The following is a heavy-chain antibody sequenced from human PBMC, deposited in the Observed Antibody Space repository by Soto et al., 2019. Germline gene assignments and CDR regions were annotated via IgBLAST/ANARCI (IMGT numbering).Heavy chain of an antibody. CDR1: GYVFSDNG. V-gene: IGHV1-18*04. CDR3: AREVQFAPNGHPLMDV. D-gene: IGHD3-10*01. J-gene: IGHJ6*02. CDR2: ISTYTGKT. Sequence: QVQLVQSGAEVKKPGASVKVSCKASGYVFSDNGVSWVRQVPGQGLEWMGWISTYTGKTKYAQKFQDRVTLTTDTSTSTAYMDLRSLRPDDTAVYYCAREVQFAPNGHPLMDVWGQGTTVTVS.